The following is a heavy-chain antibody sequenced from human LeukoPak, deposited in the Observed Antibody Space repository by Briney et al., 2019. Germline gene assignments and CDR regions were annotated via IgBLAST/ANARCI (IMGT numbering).Heavy chain of an antibody. V-gene: IGHV4-34*01. D-gene: IGHD1-1*01. CDR1: GGSFSDYD. CDR2: INQSGAT. Sequence: PSETLSLTCSVYGGSFSDYDWSWVRQAPGRGLQWIGGINQSGATNCDPSLKSRVTMSIDTSKSQFSLSLRSVTAADTAVHFCARYVPVKTGPTRASFDYWGQGILVSVSS. J-gene: IGHJ4*02. CDR3: ARYVPVKTGPTRASFDY.